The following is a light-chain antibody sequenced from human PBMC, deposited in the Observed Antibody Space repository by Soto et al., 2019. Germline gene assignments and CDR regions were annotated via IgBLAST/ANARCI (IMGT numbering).Light chain of an antibody. V-gene: IGKV3-20*01. CDR3: QQYGSSPPLT. J-gene: IGKJ4*01. CDR1: QSVGSNY. Sequence: EIVLTQSPGTLSLSPGERATLSCRASQSVGSNYLAWYQQKPGQAPRLPIYGASSRATGIPDRFSGSGSGADFTLTISRLEPEDFVVYYCQQYGSSPPLTFGGGTKVEIK. CDR2: GAS.